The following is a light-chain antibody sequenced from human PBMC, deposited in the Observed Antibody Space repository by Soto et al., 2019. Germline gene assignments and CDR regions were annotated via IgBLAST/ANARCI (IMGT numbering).Light chain of an antibody. CDR2: GVT. V-gene: IGLV2-14*01. Sequence: QSALPQPASVSGSPGQSITISCTGTSSDIGAYNYVSWYQQHPGKAPKLMIYGVTNRPSGVSNRFSGSKSGNTASLTISGLQAEDEADYYCSSYTTSSTLGFGGGTQLTVL. CDR3: SSYTTSSTLG. CDR1: SSDIGAYNY. J-gene: IGLJ2*01.